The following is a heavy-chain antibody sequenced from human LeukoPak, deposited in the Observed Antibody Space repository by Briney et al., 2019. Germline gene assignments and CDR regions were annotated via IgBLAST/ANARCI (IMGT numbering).Heavy chain of an antibody. D-gene: IGHD2-2*01. CDR1: GFTFSDYG. V-gene: IGHV3-21*01. Sequence: GGSLRLSCAASGFTFSDYGMSWVRQAPGKGLEWVSSISTTSSCIYYADSMKGRFTISRGNAKNSLYLQMNSLRAEDTAVYYCARGPFTSISKYFDYWGQGTLVTVSS. J-gene: IGHJ4*02. CDR2: ISTTSSCI. CDR3: ARGPFTSISKYFDY.